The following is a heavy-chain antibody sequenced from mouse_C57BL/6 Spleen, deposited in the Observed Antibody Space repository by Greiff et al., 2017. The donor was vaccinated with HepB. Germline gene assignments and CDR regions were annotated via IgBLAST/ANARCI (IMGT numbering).Heavy chain of an antibody. V-gene: IGHV1-50*01. CDR2: IDPSDSYT. D-gene: IGHD2-5*01. Sequence: QVHVKQPGAELVKPGASVKLSCKASGYTFTSYWMQWVKQRPGQGLEWIGEIDPSDSYTNYNQKFKGKATLTVDTSSSTAYMQLSSLTSEDSAVYYCARQYYSNYGSFDYWGQGTTLTVSS. CDR1: GYTFTSYW. J-gene: IGHJ2*01. CDR3: ARQYYSNYGSFDY.